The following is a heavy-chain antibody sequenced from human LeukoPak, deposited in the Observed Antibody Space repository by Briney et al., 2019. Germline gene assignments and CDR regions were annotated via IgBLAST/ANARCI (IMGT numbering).Heavy chain of an antibody. CDR2: IIPILGIA. CDR3: ARASSLDAFDI. D-gene: IGHD6-6*01. J-gene: IGHJ3*02. Sequence: SVKVSCKASGGTFSSYAISWVRQAPGQGLKWVGRIIPILGIANYAQKFQGRVTITADKSTSTVYMELSSLRSEDTAVYYCARASSLDAFDIWGQGTMVTVSS. V-gene: IGHV1-69*04. CDR1: GGTFSSYA.